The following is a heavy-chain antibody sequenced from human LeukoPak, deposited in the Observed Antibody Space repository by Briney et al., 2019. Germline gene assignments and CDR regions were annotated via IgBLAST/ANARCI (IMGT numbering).Heavy chain of an antibody. CDR3: ARGDSGSVY. D-gene: IGHD1-26*01. J-gene: IGHJ4*02. CDR2: ISSSSGYI. V-gene: IGHV3-21*01. CDR1: GFTFSSYS. Sequence: GGSLRLSCAASGFTFSSYSMNWDRQAPGKGLEWVSSISSSSGYIYYADSVKGRFTISRDNAKNSLYLQMNSLRAEDTAVYYCARGDSGSVYWGQGTLVTVSS.